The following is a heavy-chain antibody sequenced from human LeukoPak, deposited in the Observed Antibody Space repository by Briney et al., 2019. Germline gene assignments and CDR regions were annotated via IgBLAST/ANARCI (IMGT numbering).Heavy chain of an antibody. V-gene: IGHV3-30*04. CDR3: ARSSAHDFWSGHDAFDI. J-gene: IGHJ3*02. CDR1: GFTFSSYA. Sequence: GGSLRLSCAASGFTFSSYAMHWVRQAPGKGLEWVAIISYDGSNKYYADSVRGRFTISRDNSENTLYLQMNSLRAEDTAMYYCARSSAHDFWSGHDAFDIWGQGTMVTVSS. D-gene: IGHD3-3*01. CDR2: ISYDGSNK.